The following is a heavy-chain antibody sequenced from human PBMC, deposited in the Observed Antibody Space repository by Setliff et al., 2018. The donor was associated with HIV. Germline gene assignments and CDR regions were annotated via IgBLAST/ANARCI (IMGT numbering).Heavy chain of an antibody. CDR2: IRTNARGGAT. Sequence: QTLSLSCAASGFTFGDYAMSWVRQAPGKGLEWVGFIRTNARGGATEYAASVKGRFTISRDDSKSIAYLQMSSLKIEDTAVYYCTRDHRFVDRYPDWWGQGTLVTVSS. J-gene: IGHJ4*02. CDR3: TRDHRFVDRYPDW. CDR1: GFTFGDYA. D-gene: IGHD3-9*01. V-gene: IGHV3-49*04.